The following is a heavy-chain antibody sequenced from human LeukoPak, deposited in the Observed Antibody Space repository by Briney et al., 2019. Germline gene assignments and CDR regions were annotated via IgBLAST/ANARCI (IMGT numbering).Heavy chain of an antibody. V-gene: IGHV4-39*01. D-gene: IGHD1-26*01. CDR1: GGSISSSSYY. CDR2: IYYSGST. J-gene: IGHJ4*02. Sequence: PSETLSLTCTVSGGSISSSSYYWGWIRQPPGKGLEWIGSIYYSGSTYYNPSLKSRVTISVDTSKNQFSLKLSSVTAANTAVYYCARHSPPYSGSYGGFDYWGQGTLVTVSS. CDR3: ARHSPPYSGSYGGFDY.